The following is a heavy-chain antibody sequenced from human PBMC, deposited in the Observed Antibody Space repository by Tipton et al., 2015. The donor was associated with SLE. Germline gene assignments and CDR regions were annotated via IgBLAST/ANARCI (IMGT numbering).Heavy chain of an antibody. CDR2: IDSDGSST. D-gene: IGHD3-10*01. Sequence: GSLRLSCAASGFTFSSYWMHWVRQAPGKGLVWVSRIDSDGSSTSYADSVKGRFTISRDNAKNTLYLQMNSLRAEDTAVYYCARSEVTMVRGVIPDAFDIWGQGTMVTVSS. J-gene: IGHJ3*02. CDR1: GFTFSSYW. CDR3: ARSEVTMVRGVIPDAFDI. V-gene: IGHV3-74*01.